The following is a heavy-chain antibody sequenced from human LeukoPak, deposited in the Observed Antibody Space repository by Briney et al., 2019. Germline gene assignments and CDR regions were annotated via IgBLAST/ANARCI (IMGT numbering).Heavy chain of an antibody. D-gene: IGHD5-18*01. CDR3: ARGGYSYFDY. Sequence: PGGSLRLSCAASGFTFSSYSMNWVRQAPGKGLEWVSYISSSSSTIYYADSVKGRFTISRDNVKNSLYLQMNSLRAEDTAVYYCARGGYSYFDYWGQGTLVTVSS. J-gene: IGHJ4*02. V-gene: IGHV3-48*04. CDR1: GFTFSSYS. CDR2: ISSSSSTI.